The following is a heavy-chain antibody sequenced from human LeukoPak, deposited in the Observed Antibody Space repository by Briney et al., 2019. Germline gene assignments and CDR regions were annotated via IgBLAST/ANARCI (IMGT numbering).Heavy chain of an antibody. J-gene: IGHJ5*02. Sequence: SETLSLTCTVSGGSISSYYWSWIRQPPGKGLEWIGYIYYSGSTNYNPSLKSRVTISVDTSKNQFSLKLSSVTAADTAVYYCARGLGRGVTVVRFDPWGQGTLVTVSS. CDR3: ARGLGRGVTVVRFDP. V-gene: IGHV4-59*01. CDR1: GGSISSYY. D-gene: IGHD3-10*01. CDR2: IYYSGST.